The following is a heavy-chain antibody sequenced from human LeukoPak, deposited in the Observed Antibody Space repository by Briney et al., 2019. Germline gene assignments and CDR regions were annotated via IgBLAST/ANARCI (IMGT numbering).Heavy chain of an antibody. CDR2: IIPIFGTA. V-gene: IGHV1-69*05. J-gene: IGHJ3*02. CDR1: GGTFSSYA. CDR3: ARGGLEMATITGDAFDI. D-gene: IGHD5-24*01. Sequence: GASVKVSCKASGGTFSSYAISWVRQAPGQGLEWMGRIIPIFGTANYAQKFQGRVTITTDESTSTAYMELSSLRSEDTAVYYRARGGLEMATITGDAFDIWGQGTMVTVSS.